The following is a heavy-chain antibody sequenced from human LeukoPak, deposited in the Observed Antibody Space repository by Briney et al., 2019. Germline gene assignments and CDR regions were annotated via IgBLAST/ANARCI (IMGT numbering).Heavy chain of an antibody. D-gene: IGHD1-26*01. CDR2: INLKSGGT. V-gene: IGHV1-2*02. Sequence: ASVKVSCKASGYTFTGYYLHWVRQAPGQGLEWMGWINLKSGGTKYAQKFQGRVTMTRDTSISTAYMELSRLRSDDTAVYYCARGMEPYYYMDVWGKGTTVTVSS. CDR3: ARGMEPYYYMDV. J-gene: IGHJ6*03. CDR1: GYTFTGYY.